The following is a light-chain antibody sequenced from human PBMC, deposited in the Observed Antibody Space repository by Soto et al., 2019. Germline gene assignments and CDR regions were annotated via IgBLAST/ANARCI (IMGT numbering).Light chain of an antibody. CDR2: GAS. V-gene: IGKV3-20*01. Sequence: EIVLTQSPGTLSLSPGERVTLSCRASQSINNNYLAWYQHKPGQAPRLIVYGASARATGIPDRFSGSGSGTGFTLTISRLEPEDFAVYYCQQYSSLYTFGQGTKLEIK. CDR3: QQYSSLYT. CDR1: QSINNNY. J-gene: IGKJ2*01.